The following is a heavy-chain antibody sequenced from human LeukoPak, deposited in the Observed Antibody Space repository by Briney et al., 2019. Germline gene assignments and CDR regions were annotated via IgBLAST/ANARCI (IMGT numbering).Heavy chain of an antibody. CDR1: GFTFDDYA. Sequence: GGSLRLSCAASGFTFDDYAMHWVRQAPGKGLEWVSGISWNSAYIGYVASVKGRFTVSRDNAKNSLYLQMSSLRAEDTAVYYCARRAYGAFGIWGQGTMVTVAS. D-gene: IGHD3-16*01. J-gene: IGHJ3*02. CDR2: ISWNSAYI. V-gene: IGHV3-9*01. CDR3: ARRAYGAFGI.